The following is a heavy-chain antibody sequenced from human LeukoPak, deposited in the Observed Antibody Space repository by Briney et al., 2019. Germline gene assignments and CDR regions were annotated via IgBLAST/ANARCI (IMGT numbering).Heavy chain of an antibody. J-gene: IGHJ4*02. V-gene: IGHV3-53*01. Sequence: GGSLRLSCAASGFTVSSNYMSWVRQAPGKGLEWVSVIYSGGSTYYADSVKGRFTISRDNSKDTLYLQMNSLRAEDTAVYYCARGGYYYYFDYWGQGTLVTVSS. D-gene: IGHD3-22*01. CDR3: ARGGYYYYFDY. CDR2: IYSGGST. CDR1: GFTVSSNY.